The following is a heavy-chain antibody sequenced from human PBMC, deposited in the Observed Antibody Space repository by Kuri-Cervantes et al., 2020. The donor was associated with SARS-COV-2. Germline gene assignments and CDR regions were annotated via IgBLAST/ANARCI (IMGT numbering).Heavy chain of an antibody. J-gene: IGHJ4*02. Sequence: SETLSLTCTVSGGSISSSSYYWGWIRQPPGKGLEWIGSIYYSGSTYYNPSLKSRVTISVDTSKNQFSLKLSSVTAADTAVYYCARGQWGLPFDYWGQGTLVTV. CDR1: GGSISSSSYY. V-gene: IGHV4-39*01. D-gene: IGHD1-26*01. CDR2: IYYSGST. CDR3: ARGQWGLPFDY.